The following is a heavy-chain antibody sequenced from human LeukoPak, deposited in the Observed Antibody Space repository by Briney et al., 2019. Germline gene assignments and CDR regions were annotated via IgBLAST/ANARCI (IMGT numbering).Heavy chain of an antibody. CDR2: IIPIFGTA. V-gene: IGHV1-69*13. CDR1: GGTFSSYA. CDR3: ASRITIFGVVINDGMDV. Sequence: ASVKVSGKASGGTFSSYAISWVRQAPGQGLEWMGGIIPIFGTANYAQKFQGRVTITADESTSTAYMELSSLRSEDTAVYYCASRITIFGVVINDGMDVWGQGTTVTVSS. J-gene: IGHJ6*02. D-gene: IGHD3-3*01.